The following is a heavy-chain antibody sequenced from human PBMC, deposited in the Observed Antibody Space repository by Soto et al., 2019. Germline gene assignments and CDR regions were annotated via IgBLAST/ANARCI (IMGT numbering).Heavy chain of an antibody. J-gene: IGHJ4*02. CDR3: ARAASYCSGGSCYSPDYFDY. V-gene: IGHV1-3*01. CDR2: INAGNGNT. CDR1: GYTFTSYA. Sequence: ASVKVSCKASGYTFTSYAMHWVRQAPGQRLEWMGWINAGNGNTKYSQKFQGRVTITRDTSASTAYMELSSLRSEDTAVYYCARAASYCSGGSCYSPDYFDYWGQGTLVTVSS. D-gene: IGHD2-15*01.